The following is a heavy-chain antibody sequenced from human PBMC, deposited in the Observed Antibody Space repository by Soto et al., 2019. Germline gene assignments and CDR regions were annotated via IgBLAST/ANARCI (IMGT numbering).Heavy chain of an antibody. J-gene: IGHJ4*02. Sequence: GASVKVSCKASGFTFPSSAVQWVRQARGQRLEWIGWIVVGSGNTNYAQKFQERVTITRDMSTSTAYMELSSLRSEDTAVYYCAAAPGRRDGYNSAGYWGQGTLVTVSS. V-gene: IGHV1-58*01. D-gene: IGHD5-12*01. CDR2: IVVGSGNT. CDR3: AAAPGRRDGYNSAGY. CDR1: GFTFPSSA.